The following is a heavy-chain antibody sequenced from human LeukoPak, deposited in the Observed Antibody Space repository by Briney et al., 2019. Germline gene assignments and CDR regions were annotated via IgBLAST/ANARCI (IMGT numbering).Heavy chain of an antibody. J-gene: IGHJ4*02. D-gene: IGHD3-22*01. V-gene: IGHV3-7*01. CDR2: IKQDGSEK. Sequence: GGSLRLSCAASGFTFSSYWMSWVRQAPGKGLEWVANIKQDGSEKYYVDSVKGRFTISRDNAKNSLYLQMNSLRAEDTAMYYCARVGPITMIVVTPYYFDYWGQGTLVTVSS. CDR1: GFTFSSYW. CDR3: ARVGPITMIVVTPYYFDY.